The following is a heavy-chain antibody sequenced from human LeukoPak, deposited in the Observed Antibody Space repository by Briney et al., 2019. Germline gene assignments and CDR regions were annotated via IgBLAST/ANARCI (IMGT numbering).Heavy chain of an antibody. D-gene: IGHD4-17*01. J-gene: IGHJ4*02. CDR2: ISSSGSTI. CDR3: AKEVFHDYGLRTIWYFDY. V-gene: IGHV3-11*01. CDR1: GFTFSDYY. Sequence: GGSLRPSCAASGFTFSDYYMSWIRQAPGKGLEWVSYISSSGSTIYYADSVKGRFTISRDNAKKSLFLQMNSLRAEDTAVYYCAKEVFHDYGLRTIWYFDYWGQGTLVTVSS.